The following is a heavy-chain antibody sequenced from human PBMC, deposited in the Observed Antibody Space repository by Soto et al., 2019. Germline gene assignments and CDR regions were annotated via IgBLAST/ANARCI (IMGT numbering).Heavy chain of an antibody. Sequence: QVQLVQSGAEVKKPEASVKVSCEASGYTFSTYEMHWVRQAPGQRPEWMGWINGGNGKSKYSETLRGRVTFTRDTSASTAYMELTSLRSEDTAVYYCARGGGATFTHYYYYMDVWGTGTTVTVSS. CDR2: INGGNGKS. D-gene: IGHD1-26*01. CDR3: ARGGGATFTHYYYYMDV. J-gene: IGHJ6*03. CDR1: GYTFSTYE. V-gene: IGHV1-3*01.